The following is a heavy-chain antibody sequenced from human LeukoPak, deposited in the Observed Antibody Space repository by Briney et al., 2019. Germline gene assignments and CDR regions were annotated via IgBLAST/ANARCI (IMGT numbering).Heavy chain of an antibody. CDR1: RFTFSSYW. CDR2: INNDGSST. V-gene: IGHV3-74*01. Sequence: PGRSLRLSCPASRFTFSSYWMHCVRHAPGKWLVWLSRINNDGSSTNYADSVKGRFTISRDNAKNTLYLQMSSLRVEDTAVYYCAREWDTDGMDVWGQGTTVTVSS. D-gene: IGHD1-26*01. CDR3: AREWDTDGMDV. J-gene: IGHJ6*02.